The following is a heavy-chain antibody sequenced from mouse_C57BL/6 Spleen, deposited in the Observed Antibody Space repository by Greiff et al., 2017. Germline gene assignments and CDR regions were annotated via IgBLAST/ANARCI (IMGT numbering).Heavy chain of an antibody. CDR2: IDPETGGT. D-gene: IGHD4-1*01. J-gene: IGHJ2*01. CDR1: GYTFTDYE. Sequence: VQLVESGAELVRPGASVTLSCKASGYTFTDYEMHWVKQTPVHGLEWIGAIDPETGGTAYNQKFKGKAILTADKSSSTAYMELRSLTSEDSAVYYCTRRRAGIDYWGQGTTLTVSS. CDR3: TRRRAGIDY. V-gene: IGHV1-15*01.